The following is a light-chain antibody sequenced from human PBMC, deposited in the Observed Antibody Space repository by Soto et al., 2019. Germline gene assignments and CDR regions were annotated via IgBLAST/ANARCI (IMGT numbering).Light chain of an antibody. Sequence: DIRMTQSPSSLSASVGDRVTITCRASQSIAGYLNWYQQKPGNAPKLLIYAASSLQSGVASRFSGSGSGTDFTLTISSLQPEDFATYYCQQSYSTPTWTFGQGTKVEIK. CDR3: QQSYSTPTWT. CDR2: AAS. CDR1: QSIAGY. J-gene: IGKJ1*01. V-gene: IGKV1-39*01.